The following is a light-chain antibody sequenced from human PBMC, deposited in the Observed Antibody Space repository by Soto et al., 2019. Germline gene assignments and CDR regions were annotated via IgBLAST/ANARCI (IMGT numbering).Light chain of an antibody. V-gene: IGKV4-1*01. Sequence: DIVMTQSPDSLAVSLGERATINCKSSQSVLYSSNNKNYLAWYQQKPGQPPKLLIYWASTRESGVPDRFSGRGSGTDFTLTISSLQAEDVAVYYCQQYYRPWTFGKGTKVEIK. CDR1: QSVLYSSNNKNY. CDR2: WAS. CDR3: QQYYRPWT. J-gene: IGKJ1*01.